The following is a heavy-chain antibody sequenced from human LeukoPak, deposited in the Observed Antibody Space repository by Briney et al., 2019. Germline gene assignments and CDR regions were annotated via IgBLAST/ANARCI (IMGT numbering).Heavy chain of an antibody. CDR1: GYTFSSYG. CDR2: ISAYNGNT. J-gene: IGHJ6*04. Sequence: EASVKVSCKASGYTFSSYGISWVRQAPGQGLEWMGWISAYNGNTNYAQKLQGRVTMTTDTSTSTAYMELRSLRSDDTAVYYCARDPYGSGSSYYYYGMDVWGNGTTVTVSS. CDR3: ARDPYGSGSSYYYYGMDV. D-gene: IGHD3-10*01. V-gene: IGHV1-18*04.